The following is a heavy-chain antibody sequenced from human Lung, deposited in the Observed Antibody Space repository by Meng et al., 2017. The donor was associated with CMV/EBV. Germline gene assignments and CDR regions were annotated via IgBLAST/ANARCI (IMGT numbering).Heavy chain of an antibody. V-gene: IGHV4-4*02. J-gene: IGHJ4*02. Sequence: GRLRGSVIGWVRPAGILSVTCAVSGGPISSSDWWSWVRQPQGKGLEWIGEIYHSGSTNFNPSLKSRVTISVDKSKNQFSLKLSSVTAADTAVYYCARVVTALWGYYFDYWGQGTLVTVSS. CDR1: GGPISSSDW. CDR2: IYHSGST. CDR3: ARVVTALWGYYFDY. D-gene: IGHD2-21*02.